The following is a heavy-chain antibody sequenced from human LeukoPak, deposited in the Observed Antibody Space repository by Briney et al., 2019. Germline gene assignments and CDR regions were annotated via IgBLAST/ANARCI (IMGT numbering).Heavy chain of an antibody. D-gene: IGHD4-11*01. Sequence: AGGSLRLSCAASGFTFSSYAMHWVRQAPGKGLEWVAVISYDGSNKYYADSVKGRFTISRDNSKNTLYLQMNSLRAEDTAVYYCARTYYSNYVHYFDYWGQGTLVTVSS. CDR3: ARTYYSNYVHYFDY. CDR2: ISYDGSNK. V-gene: IGHV3-30-3*01. CDR1: GFTFSSYA. J-gene: IGHJ4*02.